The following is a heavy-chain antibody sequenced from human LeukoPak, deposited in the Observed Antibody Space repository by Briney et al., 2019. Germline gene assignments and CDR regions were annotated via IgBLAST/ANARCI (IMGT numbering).Heavy chain of an antibody. Sequence: ASVKVSCKASGYTFTGYYMHWVRQAPGQGLEWMGRINPNSGGTNYAQKFQGRVTMTRDTSISTAYMELSRLRSDDTAVYYCARDRRRYCGGDCPVDYWGQGTQVTVSS. CDR1: GYTFTGYY. V-gene: IGHV1-2*06. D-gene: IGHD2-21*02. CDR3: ARDRRRYCGGDCPVDY. J-gene: IGHJ4*02. CDR2: INPNSGGT.